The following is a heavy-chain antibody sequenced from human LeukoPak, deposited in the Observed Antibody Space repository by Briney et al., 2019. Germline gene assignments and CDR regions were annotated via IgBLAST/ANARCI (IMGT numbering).Heavy chain of an antibody. CDR2: IWYDGSNK. D-gene: IGHD4-23*01. J-gene: IGHJ6*02. Sequence: GGSLRLSCAASGFSFSSYAMSWVRQAPGKGLEWVAVIWYDGSNKYYADSVKGRFTISRDNSKNTLYLQMNSLRAEDTAVYYCARDSPVVTRGFYYYGMDVWGQGTTVTVSS. CDR1: GFSFSSYA. CDR3: ARDSPVVTRGFYYYGMDV. V-gene: IGHV3-33*08.